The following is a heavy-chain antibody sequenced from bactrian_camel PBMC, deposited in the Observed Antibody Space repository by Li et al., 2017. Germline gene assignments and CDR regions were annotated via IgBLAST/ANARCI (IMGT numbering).Heavy chain of an antibody. CDR3: AADSYPATGGSLPVTPWYYY. CDR1: GYNFDSCA. D-gene: IGHD2*01. V-gene: IGHV3S31*01. J-gene: IGHJ4*01. Sequence: DVQLVESGGGSVQSGRSLRLSCAASGYNFDSCAVGWYRQAPGKGLEWVSAINSFGSGTYYTDSVKGRFTIARDNAKNTLYLQLNSLKTEDTAMYYCAADSYPATGGSLPVTPWYYYWGQGTQVTVS. CDR2: INSFGSGT.